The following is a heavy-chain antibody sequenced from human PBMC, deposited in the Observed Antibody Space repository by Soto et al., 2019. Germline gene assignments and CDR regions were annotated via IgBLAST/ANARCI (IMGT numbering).Heavy chain of an antibody. J-gene: IGHJ4*02. CDR2: ISRYGDIT. V-gene: IGHV3-23*01. CDR3: AKDRYLDHDSRGYLFDN. D-gene: IGHD3-22*01. Sequence: EVQLLESGGDLIHPGGSLRLSCAASGFTFNIYAMTWVRQAPGKGLEWVSAISRYGDITYYADSVEGRFSISRANSKNTLYLQMNSLRAEDTAVYYCAKDRYLDHDSRGYLFDNWGQGTLVTVSS. CDR1: GFTFNIYA.